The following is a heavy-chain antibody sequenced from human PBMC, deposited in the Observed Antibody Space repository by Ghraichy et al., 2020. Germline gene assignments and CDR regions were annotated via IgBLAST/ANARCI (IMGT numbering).Heavy chain of an antibody. CDR3: AKERDTSGYYSFRGDYYGMDV. D-gene: IGHD3-3*01. Sequence: LSLTCAASGFTFSRYGMHWVRQAPGEGLEWVTVTSYDGSNKNYADSVKGRFTISRDNSKNTLYLQINSLRPEDTAVYYCAKERDTSGYYSFRGDYYGMDVWGQGTTVTVSS. CDR2: TSYDGSNK. CDR1: GFTFSRYG. J-gene: IGHJ6*02. V-gene: IGHV3-30*18.